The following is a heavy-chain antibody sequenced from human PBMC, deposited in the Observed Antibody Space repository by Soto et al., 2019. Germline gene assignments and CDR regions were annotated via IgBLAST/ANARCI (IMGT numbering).Heavy chain of an antibody. V-gene: IGHV4-30-2*01. D-gene: IGHD3-22*01. Sequence: PSETLSLTCAVSGGSISSGGYSWSWIRQPPGKGLEWIGYIYHSGSTYYNPSLESRVTISVDRSKNQFSLKLSSVTAADTAVYFLAKYYYDSTRYSDDSSSPYNWLDPWGHGTLVTVSS. CDR1: GGSISSGGYS. J-gene: IGHJ5*02. CDR3: AKYYYDSTRYSDDSSSPYNWLDP. CDR2: IYHSGST.